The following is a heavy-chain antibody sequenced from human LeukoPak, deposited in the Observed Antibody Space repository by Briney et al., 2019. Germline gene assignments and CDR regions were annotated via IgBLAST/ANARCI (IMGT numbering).Heavy chain of an antibody. D-gene: IGHD6-6*01. CDR1: GFTFSNSG. V-gene: IGHV3-23*01. J-gene: IGHJ4*02. Sequence: GGSLRLSCAASGFTFSNSGMSWVRQAPGKGLEWVSGISGSGDRTNYADSVKGRFTISRDNSKNTLYLQINSLRVDDTAVYYCAKGAAHFDYWGQGTLVTVSS. CDR3: AKGAAHFDY. CDR2: ISGSGDRT.